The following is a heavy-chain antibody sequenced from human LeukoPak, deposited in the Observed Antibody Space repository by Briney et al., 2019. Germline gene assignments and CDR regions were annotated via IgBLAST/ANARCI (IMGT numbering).Heavy chain of an antibody. D-gene: IGHD3-22*01. CDR3: VRGERYYDSSGYYHIDY. V-gene: IGHV3-21*01. Sequence: GGSLRLSCAASGFTFRSHSMNWVRQAPGKGLEWVSCISSSSSHIYYADSLKGRFSISRDNAKNSLYLQMNSLRAEDTAVYYCVRGERYYDSSGYYHIDYWGQGTLVIVSS. J-gene: IGHJ4*02. CDR2: ISSSSSHI. CDR1: GFTFRSHS.